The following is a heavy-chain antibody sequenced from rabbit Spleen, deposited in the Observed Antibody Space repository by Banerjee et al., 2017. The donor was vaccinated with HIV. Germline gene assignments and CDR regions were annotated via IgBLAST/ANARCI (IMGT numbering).Heavy chain of an antibody. CDR2: IYAGSSGNT. CDR3: ARDSIYANFFSVAYALDL. CDR1: GFSFSSSYW. Sequence: QEQLEESGGDLVKPEGSLTLTCTASGFSFSSSYWICWVRQAPGKGLEWIACIYAGSSGNTYYASWAKGRFTISRTSSTTVTLQMTSLTAADTATYFCARDSIYANFFSVAYALDLWGPGTLVTVS. J-gene: IGHJ4*01. V-gene: IGHV1S45*01. D-gene: IGHD6-1*01.